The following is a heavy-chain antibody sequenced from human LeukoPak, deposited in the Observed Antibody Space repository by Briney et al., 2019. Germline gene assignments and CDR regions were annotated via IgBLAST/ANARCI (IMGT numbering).Heavy chain of an antibody. CDR2: INSDGSST. Sequence: HTGGSLRLSCTASGFTFSSYWMHWVLQAPGKGLVWVSRINSDGSSTSYADSVKGRFTISRDNAKNTLYLQMNSLRAEDTAVYYCARDIPWFGEYENWFDPWGQGTLVTVSS. D-gene: IGHD3-10*01. J-gene: IGHJ5*02. V-gene: IGHV3-74*01. CDR1: GFTFSSYW. CDR3: ARDIPWFGEYENWFDP.